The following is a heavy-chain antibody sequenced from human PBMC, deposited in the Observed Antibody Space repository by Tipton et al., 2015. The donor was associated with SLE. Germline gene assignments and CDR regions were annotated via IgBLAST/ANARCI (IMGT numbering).Heavy chain of an antibody. J-gene: IGHJ4*02. V-gene: IGHV4-59*01. D-gene: IGHD3-10*01. Sequence: GLVKPSETLSLTCTVSGASISSYYWSWVRQPPGKGLEWIGYVYDIDSTNYNPSLKSRVTISLDPSKNQFSLKLSSVTAADTAMYFCARDLSGPFDYWGQGNMVTVSS. CDR1: GASISSYY. CDR2: VYDIDST. CDR3: ARDLSGPFDY.